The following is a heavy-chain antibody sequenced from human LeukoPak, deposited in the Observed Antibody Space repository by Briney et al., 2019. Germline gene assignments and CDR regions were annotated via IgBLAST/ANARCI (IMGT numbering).Heavy chain of an antibody. CDR3: ARGTSSGYFQLYFDY. J-gene: IGHJ4*02. Sequence: GGSLRLSCSASGFTFSSYEMNWVLQAPGKGLEWVSVIYSGGSTYYADSVKGRFTISRDNSKNTLYLQMNSLRAEDTAVYYCARGTSSGYFQLYFDYWGQGTLVTVSS. V-gene: IGHV3-53*01. CDR2: IYSGGST. CDR1: GFTFSSYE. D-gene: IGHD3-22*01.